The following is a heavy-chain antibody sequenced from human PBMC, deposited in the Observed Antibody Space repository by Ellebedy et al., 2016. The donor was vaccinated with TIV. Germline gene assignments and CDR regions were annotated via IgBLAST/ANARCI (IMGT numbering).Heavy chain of an antibody. V-gene: IGHV2-70*11. CDR3: AREDGEYSYGLDS. CDR2: IDWDEDT. D-gene: IGHD4-17*01. J-gene: IGHJ4*02. Sequence: TLSLTCSVSGAFVNSTRYYWAWIRQSPGKALEWLARIDWDEDTYYSTSLQTRLTISKDRSRNQVVLTMTNMDADDSGMYFCAREDGEYSYGLDSWGQGILVTVSS. CDR1: GAFVNSTRYY.